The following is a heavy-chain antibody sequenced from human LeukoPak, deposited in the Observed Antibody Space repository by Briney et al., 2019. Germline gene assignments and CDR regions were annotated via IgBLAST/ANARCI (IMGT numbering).Heavy chain of an antibody. CDR2: IIPILGIA. Sequence: SVKVSCKASGGTFSSYAISWVRQAPGQGLEWMGRIIPILGIANYAQKFQGRVTITADKSTSTAYMELSSLRSEDTAVYYCAREDSPRGYYDSSSYYYVWGQGTLVTVSS. V-gene: IGHV1-69*04. CDR1: GGTFSSYA. D-gene: IGHD3-22*01. J-gene: IGHJ4*02. CDR3: AREDSPRGYYDSSSYYYV.